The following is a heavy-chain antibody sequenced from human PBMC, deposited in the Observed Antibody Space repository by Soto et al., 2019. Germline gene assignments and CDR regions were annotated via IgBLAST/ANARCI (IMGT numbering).Heavy chain of an antibody. CDR1: GFTFSSYS. J-gene: IGHJ5*02. D-gene: IGHD3-22*01. V-gene: IGHV3-21*01. CDR2: ISSSSSYK. CDR3: ARAKYYYDSHTGGWFDP. Sequence: EVQLVESGGGLVKPGGSLRLSCAASGFTFSSYSMNWVRQAPGKGLEWVSSISSSSSYKYYADSVKGRFTISRDNAKNSLYRQMNSLRAEDTAVYYCARAKYYYDSHTGGWFDPWGQGTLVPVSS.